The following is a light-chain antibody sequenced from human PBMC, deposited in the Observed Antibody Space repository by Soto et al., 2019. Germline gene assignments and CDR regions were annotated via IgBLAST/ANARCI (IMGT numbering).Light chain of an antibody. CDR1: SSDVGGYNY. CDR2: EVS. J-gene: IGLJ1*01. Sequence: QSALTQPPSASGSPGQSVTISCTRTSSDVGGYNYVSWYQQHPGKAPKLMIYEVSKRPSGVPDRFSGSKSGNTASLTVCGLQAEDEADYYCSSYAGSNNFDVFGAGTKVTV. CDR3: SSYAGSNNFDV. V-gene: IGLV2-8*01.